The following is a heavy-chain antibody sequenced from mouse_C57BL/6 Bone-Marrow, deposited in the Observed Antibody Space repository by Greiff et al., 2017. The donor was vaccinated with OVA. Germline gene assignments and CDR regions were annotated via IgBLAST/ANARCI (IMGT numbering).Heavy chain of an antibody. J-gene: IGHJ3*01. CDR3: AIYEYDVRFAY. CDR1: GFTFSSYA. CDR2: ISDGGSYT. Sequence: EVQRVESGGGLVKPGGSLKLSCAASGFTFSSYAMSWVRQTPEKRLEWVATISDGGSYTYYPDNVKGRFTISRDNAKNNLYLQMSHLKSEDTAMYYCAIYEYDVRFAYWGQGTLVTVSA. V-gene: IGHV5-4*01. D-gene: IGHD2-4*01.